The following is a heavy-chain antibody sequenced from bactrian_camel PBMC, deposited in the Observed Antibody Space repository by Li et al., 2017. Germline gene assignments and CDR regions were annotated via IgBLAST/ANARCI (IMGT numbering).Heavy chain of an antibody. CDR3: VADRRLPTAEPIASSPCSLFLDTLPGPTTH. J-gene: IGHJ4*01. Sequence: VQLVESGGGLVQPGGSPTLSCAASGFAFSVSAMHWVRQAPGKGLEWVAAISPGNGVTHYHRSVKGRFTISVDNAKNALYLQMNNLEPEDTATYYCVADRRLPTAEPIASSPCSLFLDTLPGPTTHSGQGTQVTVS. CDR2: ISPGNGVT. D-gene: IGHD4*01. CDR1: GFAFSVSA. V-gene: IGHV3S31*01.